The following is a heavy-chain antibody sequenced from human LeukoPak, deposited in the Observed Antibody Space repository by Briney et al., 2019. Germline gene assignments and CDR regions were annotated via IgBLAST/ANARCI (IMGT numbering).Heavy chain of an antibody. J-gene: IGHJ4*02. CDR3: ARGFCSSTSCYLYFDY. Sequence: RGSLRLSCAASGFTFSSYWMHWVRQAPGKGLVWVSRINSDGSSTSYADSVKGRFTISRDNAKNTLYLQMNSPRAEDTAVYYCARGFCSSTSCYLYFDYWGQGTLVTVSS. CDR1: GFTFSSYW. V-gene: IGHV3-74*01. CDR2: INSDGSST. D-gene: IGHD2-2*01.